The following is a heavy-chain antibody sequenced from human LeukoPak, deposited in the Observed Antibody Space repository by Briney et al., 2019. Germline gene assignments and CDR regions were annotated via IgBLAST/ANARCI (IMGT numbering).Heavy chain of an antibody. CDR3: ARDQDYDILTGYSNNWYFDL. J-gene: IGHJ2*01. CDR1: GFTFDDYG. Sequence: GGSLRLSCAASGFTFDDYGMSWVRQAPGKGLEWISGVNWNGGSTGYADSVKGRFTISRDNAKNSLYLQMNSLRAEDTAVYYCARDQDYDILTGYSNNWYFDLWGRGTLVTVSS. V-gene: IGHV3-20*04. D-gene: IGHD3-9*01. CDR2: VNWNGGST.